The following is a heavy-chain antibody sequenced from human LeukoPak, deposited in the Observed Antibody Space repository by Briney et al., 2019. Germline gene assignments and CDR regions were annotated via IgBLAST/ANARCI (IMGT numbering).Heavy chain of an antibody. CDR1: GFTFSTYA. D-gene: IGHD1-26*01. V-gene: IGHV3-23*01. CDR3: ARLNSGSYLGY. CDR2: ISTSGDRT. Sequence: GGSLRLSCAASGFTFSTYAMTWVRQAPGKGLEWVSGISTSGDRTYYADSVKGRFTISRDNSKNTLYLQMNSLRAEDTAVYYCARLNSGSYLGYWGQGTLVTVSS. J-gene: IGHJ4*02.